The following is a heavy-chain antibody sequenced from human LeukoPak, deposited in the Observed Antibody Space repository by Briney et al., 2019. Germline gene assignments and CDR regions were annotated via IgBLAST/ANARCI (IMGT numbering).Heavy chain of an antibody. CDR2: INPNSGGT. CDR3: ASQFWSGYGTVYAFDI. J-gene: IGHJ3*02. CDR1: GYTFTGYY. D-gene: IGHD3-3*01. Sequence: ASVKVSCKASGYTFTGYYMHWVRQAPGQGLEWMGWINPNSGGTNYAQKFQGRVTMTRDTSISTAYMELSRLRSDDTAVYYCASQFWSGYGTVYAFDIWGQGTMVTVSS. V-gene: IGHV1-2*02.